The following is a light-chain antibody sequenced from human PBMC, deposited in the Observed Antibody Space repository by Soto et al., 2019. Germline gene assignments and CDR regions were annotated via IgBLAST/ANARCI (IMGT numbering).Light chain of an antibody. CDR3: SSYTSSSTVV. CDR2: DVS. Sequence: QSALTQSASVSGSPGQSITISCTGTSSDVGGYNYVSWYQHLPGKAPKLMIYDVSNRPSGVSNRFSGSKSGNTASLMISGLQAEDEADYYCSSYTSSSTVVFGGGTKLTVL. V-gene: IGLV2-14*03. J-gene: IGLJ3*02. CDR1: SSDVGGYNY.